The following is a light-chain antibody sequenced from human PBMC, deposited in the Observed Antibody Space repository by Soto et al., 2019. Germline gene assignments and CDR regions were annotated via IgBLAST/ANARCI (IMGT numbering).Light chain of an antibody. V-gene: IGKV3D-15*01. CDR1: QSVNSN. CDR2: GIS. CDR3: QQSYSTPWT. Sequence: EIVMTQSPAALSVSPGERATLSCRASQSVNSNYLAWYQQKPGQAPRLLIYGISKRATDIPDRFSGSGSGTEFTLTISSLQPEDFATYYCQQSYSTPWTFGQGTKVDIK. J-gene: IGKJ1*01.